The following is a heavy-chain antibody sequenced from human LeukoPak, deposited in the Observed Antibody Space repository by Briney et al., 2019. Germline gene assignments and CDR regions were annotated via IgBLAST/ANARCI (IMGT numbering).Heavy chain of an antibody. CDR3: ARDQSDDAFDI. CDR1: GDSVTNDDVF. Sequence: SETLSLTCTVSGDSVTNDDVFWGWTRQPPGEGLEYIGYIYHTAGSYYNPSLKSRLSMSIDTSKNQFSLKLTSVTAADTAVYYCARDQSDDAFDIWGQGTMVTVSS. CDR2: IYHTAGS. V-gene: IGHV4-30-4*01. D-gene: IGHD3-3*01. J-gene: IGHJ3*02.